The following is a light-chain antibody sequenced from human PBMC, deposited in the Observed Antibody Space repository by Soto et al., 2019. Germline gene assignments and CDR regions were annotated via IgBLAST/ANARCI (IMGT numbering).Light chain of an antibody. V-gene: IGKV1-5*01. J-gene: IGKJ1*01. CDR3: LQYHTYRT. Sequence: DIQMTQSPSTLSASVGARVTITCRASQSISPWLAWYQQKPGKAPKILIFDASNLESGVPSRFSGSGSGTEFTLTISSLQPDDFTTYYCLQYHTYRTFGQGTKVDI. CDR1: QSISPW. CDR2: DAS.